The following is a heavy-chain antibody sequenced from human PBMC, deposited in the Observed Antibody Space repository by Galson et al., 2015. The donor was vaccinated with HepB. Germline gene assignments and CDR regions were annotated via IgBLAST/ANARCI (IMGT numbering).Heavy chain of an antibody. Sequence: SVKVSCKASGYTFTSYDVHWVRQAPGQRLEWMGWINAGNGSTKYSQKFQGRVTITRDTSASTAYMELSSLRSEDTAVYYCARDPPPLTIFGVYYGMDVWGQGTTVTVSS. CDR3: ARDPPPLTIFGVYYGMDV. V-gene: IGHV1-3*01. CDR1: GYTFTSYD. CDR2: INAGNGST. J-gene: IGHJ6*02. D-gene: IGHD3-3*01.